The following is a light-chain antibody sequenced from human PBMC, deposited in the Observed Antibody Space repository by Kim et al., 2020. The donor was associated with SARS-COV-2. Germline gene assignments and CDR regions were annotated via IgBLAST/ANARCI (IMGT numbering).Light chain of an antibody. CDR1: QSVGSY. V-gene: IGKV3-11*01. CDR3: QQRANWVT. J-gene: IGKJ4*01. Sequence: EIVLTQSPATLSLSPGERATLSCRASQSVGSYLAWYQQKPGQAPSLLIYDASNRAPGIPARFSGSGSGTDFTLTISSLEPEDFAVYHCQQRANWVTFGGGTKVDIK. CDR2: DAS.